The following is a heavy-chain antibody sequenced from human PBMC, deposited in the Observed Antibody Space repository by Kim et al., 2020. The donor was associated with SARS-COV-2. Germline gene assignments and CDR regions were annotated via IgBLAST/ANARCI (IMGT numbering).Heavy chain of an antibody. CDR2: IIPIFGTA. CDR1: GGTFSSYA. J-gene: IGHJ5*02. V-gene: IGHV1-69*13. D-gene: IGHD1-26*01. Sequence: SVKVSCKASGGTFSSYAISWVRQAPGQGLEWMGGIIPIFGTANYAQKFQGRVTITADESTSTAYMELSSLRSEDTAVYYCARGVVGASLSWFDPWGQGTLVTVSS. CDR3: ARGVVGASLSWFDP.